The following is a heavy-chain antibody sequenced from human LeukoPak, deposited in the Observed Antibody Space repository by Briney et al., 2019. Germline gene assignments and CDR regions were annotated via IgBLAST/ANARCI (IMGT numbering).Heavy chain of an antibody. CDR2: IRKATEGGAT. CDR3: PSAMWGSQCTCPDY. D-gene: IGHD3-16*01. J-gene: IGHJ4*02. V-gene: IGHV3-15*01. CDR1: GFTFSNVW. Sequence: GGSLRLSCAASGFTFSNVWMGWFRQAPGKGLEGVGRIRKATEGGATDYAAPVQGRFTISREDSSNTLYLQMNSLKTEDTAVYFCPSAMWGSQCTCPDYWGQGTLVTVSS.